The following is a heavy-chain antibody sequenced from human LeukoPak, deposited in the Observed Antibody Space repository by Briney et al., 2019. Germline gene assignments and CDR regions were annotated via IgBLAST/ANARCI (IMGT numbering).Heavy chain of an antibody. V-gene: IGHV4-4*07. Sequence: SETLSLTCTVSGGSISSYYWSWIRQPAGKGLEWIGRIYTSGSTNYNPSLKSRVTMSVDTSKNQFSLKLSSVTAADTAVYYCARTGRYSSSSEAGYYYMDVWGKGTTVTVSS. J-gene: IGHJ6*03. CDR3: ARTGRYSSSSEAGYYYMDV. CDR1: GGSISSYY. CDR2: IYTSGST. D-gene: IGHD6-13*01.